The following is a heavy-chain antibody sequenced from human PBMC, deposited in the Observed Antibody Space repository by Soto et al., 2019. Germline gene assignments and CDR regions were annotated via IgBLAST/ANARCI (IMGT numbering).Heavy chain of an antibody. D-gene: IGHD3-10*01. V-gene: IGHV3-7*04. CDR3: VRDAHRGGDFDY. CDR1: GFTFTSYW. Sequence: EVQLVESGGGLVQPGGSLRLSCAASGFTFTSYWMVWVRQAPGKGLEWVANIKPDGSEKYYVDSVKGRFTISRDNARNPLVLQMNSLDAEDTAVYYCVRDAHRGGDFDYWGQGTLVTVSS. J-gene: IGHJ4*02. CDR2: IKPDGSEK.